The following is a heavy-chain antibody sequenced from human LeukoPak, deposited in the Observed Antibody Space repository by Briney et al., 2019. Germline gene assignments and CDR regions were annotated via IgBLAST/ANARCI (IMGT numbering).Heavy chain of an antibody. V-gene: IGHV4-59*01. CDR2: IYYSGST. CDR1: GGSIGSYY. D-gene: IGHD2/OR15-2a*01. Sequence: SETLSLTCTVSGGSIGSYYWSWIRQPPGKGLEWIGYIYYSGSTSYNPSLKSRVTISVDTSKNQFSLKLSSVTAADTAVYFCARETIEYNWFDPWGQGTLVTVSS. J-gene: IGHJ5*02. CDR3: ARETIEYNWFDP.